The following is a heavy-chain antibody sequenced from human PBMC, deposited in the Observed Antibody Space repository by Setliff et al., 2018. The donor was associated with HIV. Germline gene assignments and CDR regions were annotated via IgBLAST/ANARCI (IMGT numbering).Heavy chain of an antibody. CDR2: ISHNGTDT. CDR3: AKRRVSNIGPGDY. D-gene: IGHD3-16*02. V-gene: IGHV3-23*05. J-gene: IGHJ4*02. CDR1: GFTFSKYA. Sequence: GGSLRLSCAASGFTFSKYAMNWVRQAPGKGLEWVSGISHNGTDTHYADSLKGRFAVSRDNSNNTLFLQMHNLRADDTAVYYCAKRRVSNIGPGDYWGQGTLVTVSS.